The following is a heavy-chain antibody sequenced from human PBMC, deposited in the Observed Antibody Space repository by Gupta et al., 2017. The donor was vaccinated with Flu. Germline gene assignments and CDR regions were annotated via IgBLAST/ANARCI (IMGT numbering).Heavy chain of an antibody. CDR1: GFPFSSNG. CDR2: IWYNGNYK. Sequence: VQLVESGGGVVQPGGSIRLSCEASGFPFSSNGINWVRQPPGKGLEWVEVIWYNGNYKDNADSLKGRFTISRDNSKDTAYLQIDSLRAEDTGLYYCAKSVYCSGGGCYSPADHWGQGTQVTVSS. CDR3: AKSVYCSGGGCYSPADH. V-gene: IGHV3-33*03. D-gene: IGHD2-15*01. J-gene: IGHJ4*02.